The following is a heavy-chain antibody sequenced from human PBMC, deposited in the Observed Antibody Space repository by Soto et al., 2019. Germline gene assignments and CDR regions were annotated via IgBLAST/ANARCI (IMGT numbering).Heavy chain of an antibody. D-gene: IGHD3-9*01. CDR3: AKDPPIYYNILTGYYTNWFDP. CDR2: ISGTGSRT. V-gene: IGHV3-23*01. CDR1: GFPFINFA. Sequence: PGGSLRLSCAASGFPFINFAMSWVRQSPGKGLEWVSAISGTGSRTWYADSVRGRFTVSRDNSKNTLYLQMNSLRAEDTAVYYCAKDPPIYYNILTGYYTNWFDPWGQGTLVTVSS. J-gene: IGHJ5*02.